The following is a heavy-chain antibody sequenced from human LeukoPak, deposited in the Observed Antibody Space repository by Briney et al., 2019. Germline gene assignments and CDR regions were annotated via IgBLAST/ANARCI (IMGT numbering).Heavy chain of an antibody. CDR1: GGSISSSY. D-gene: IGHD6-13*01. CDR2: IYTSGST. Sequence: NPSETLSLTCTVSGGSISSSYWSWIRQPPGKGLEWIGYIYTSGSTNYIPSLKSRVTISVDTSKNQFSLKLSSVTAADTAVYYCARGYSSSWYDYWGQGTLVTVSS. CDR3: ARGYSSSWYDY. V-gene: IGHV4-4*09. J-gene: IGHJ4*02.